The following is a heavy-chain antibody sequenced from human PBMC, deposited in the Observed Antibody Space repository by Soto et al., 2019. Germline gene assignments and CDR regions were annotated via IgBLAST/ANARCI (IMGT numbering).Heavy chain of an antibody. Sequence: EVMLVESGGGLVQPGGSLRLSCAASGFTFSSFPVHWVRQAPGKGLESVSAISGDGGSTYYANSVKGRFIISRDNSKNTLYLQMGSLRAEDMAVYYCAREGPAGSNDYWGQGTLVTVSS. V-gene: IGHV3-64*01. J-gene: IGHJ4*02. D-gene: IGHD3-10*01. CDR3: AREGPAGSNDY. CDR2: ISGDGGST. CDR1: GFTFSSFP.